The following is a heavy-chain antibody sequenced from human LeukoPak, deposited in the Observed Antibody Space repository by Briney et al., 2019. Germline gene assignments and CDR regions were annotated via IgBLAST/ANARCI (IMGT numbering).Heavy chain of an antibody. J-gene: IGHJ6*03. D-gene: IGHD6-13*01. CDR1: GYTFTSYI. CDR2: INAYNGNT. V-gene: IGHV1-18*01. CDR3: ARDRHIAAAVYYYYMDV. Sequence: ASVQVSCKASGYTFTSYIISWVRQAPGQGLEWMGWINAYNGNTDYAQRVQGRVTMTTDTSTSTAYMELRSLRSDDTAVYYCARDRHIAAAVYYYYMDVWGKGTPVTVSS.